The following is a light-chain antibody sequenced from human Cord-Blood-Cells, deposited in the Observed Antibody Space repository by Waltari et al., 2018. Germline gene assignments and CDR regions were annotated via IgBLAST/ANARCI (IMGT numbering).Light chain of an antibody. CDR1: SGHSTHA. J-gene: IGLJ3*02. CDR3: QTWGTGIQV. V-gene: IGLV4-69*01. Sequence: QLLLTQSPSASASLAALVTRTCTLSSGHSTHANAWHPQQPEKGPRYLIKLNSDGSHSKGDGIPDRFSGSSSGAERYLTISSLQSEDEADYYCQTWGTGIQVFGGGTKLTVL. CDR2: LNSDGSH.